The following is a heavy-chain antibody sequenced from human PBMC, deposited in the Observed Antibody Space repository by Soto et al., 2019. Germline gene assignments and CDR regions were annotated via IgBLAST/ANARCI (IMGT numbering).Heavy chain of an antibody. J-gene: IGHJ6*02. CDR1: GYTFTSYY. D-gene: IGHD3-10*01. Sequence: ASVKVSCKASGYTFTSYYMHWVRQAPGQGLEWMGIINPSGGSTSYAQKFQGRVTMTRDTSTSTVYMELSSLRSEDTAVYYCARGYYGSGSYPLDYYYGMDVWGQGTTVTVSS. CDR3: ARGYYGSGSYPLDYYYGMDV. CDR2: INPSGGST. V-gene: IGHV1-46*01.